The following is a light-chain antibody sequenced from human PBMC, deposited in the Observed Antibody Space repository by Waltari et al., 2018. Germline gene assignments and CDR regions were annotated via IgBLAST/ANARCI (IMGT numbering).Light chain of an antibody. CDR2: DAS. V-gene: IGKV3-11*01. J-gene: IGKJ1*01. Sequence: EIVLTQSPATLSLSPGEGATLSCWASQSVSSYLAWYQQKPGQAPRLLIYDASNRATGVPDRFSGSGAGSDFTLTISSLEPEDFAVYYCQQRSNWLWTFGQGTRVEIK. CDR3: QQRSNWLWT. CDR1: QSVSSY.